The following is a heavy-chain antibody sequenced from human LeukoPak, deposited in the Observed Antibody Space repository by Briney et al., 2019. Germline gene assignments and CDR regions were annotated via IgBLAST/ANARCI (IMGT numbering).Heavy chain of an antibody. Sequence: GGSLRLSCAASGFTFSSYGMTWVRQAPGKGLEWVSYISSSSSTIYYADSVKGRFTISRDNAKNSLYLQMNSLRAEDTAVYYCARDTTSSSWYYFDYWGQGTLVTVSS. D-gene: IGHD6-13*01. CDR1: GFTFSSYG. V-gene: IGHV3-48*04. CDR2: ISSSSSTI. CDR3: ARDTTSSSWYYFDY. J-gene: IGHJ4*02.